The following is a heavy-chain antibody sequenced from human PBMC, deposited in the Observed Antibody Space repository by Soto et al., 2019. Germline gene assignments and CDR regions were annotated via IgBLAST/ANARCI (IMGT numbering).Heavy chain of an antibody. V-gene: IGHV3-23*01. J-gene: IGHJ4*02. CDR1: GFTFSNYA. CDR3: AKGSANYRPYYFDN. Sequence: GGSLRLSCAASGFTFSNYAMSWVRQAPGKGLEWVSVISGSGDYTWHADSAKGRFTISRDNSRSTMYLQMNSLRAEDTAVYYCAKGSANYRPYYFDNWGQGALVTVSS. D-gene: IGHD3-10*01. CDR2: ISGSGDYT.